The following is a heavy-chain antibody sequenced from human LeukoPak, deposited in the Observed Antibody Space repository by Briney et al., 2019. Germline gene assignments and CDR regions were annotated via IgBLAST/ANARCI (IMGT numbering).Heavy chain of an antibody. Sequence: TGGSLRLSCAASGFTFSSFAMSWVRQAPGKGLEWVSAISGSGGSTHYADSVKGRFTISRDNAKNSLYLQMNSLRAEDTTVYYCARDRSGSYGAAFDIWGQGTMVTVSS. J-gene: IGHJ3*02. CDR1: GFTFSSFA. CDR3: ARDRSGSYGAAFDI. D-gene: IGHD1-26*01. V-gene: IGHV3-23*01. CDR2: ISGSGGST.